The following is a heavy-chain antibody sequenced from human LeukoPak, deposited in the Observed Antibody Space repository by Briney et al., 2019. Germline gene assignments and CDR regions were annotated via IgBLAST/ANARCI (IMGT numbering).Heavy chain of an antibody. V-gene: IGHV5-51*01. CDR3: ARGRGATVITNFDY. CDR2: IYPGDSDT. J-gene: IGHJ4*02. CDR1: GYSFTSYW. D-gene: IGHD4-23*01. Sequence: GESLKISFKGSGYSFTSYWIGWVRPMPGKGLEWMGIIYPGDSDTRYSPSFQGQVTMSADKSISTAYLQWGSLKASDTAMYYCARGRGATVITNFDYWGQGTLVTVSS.